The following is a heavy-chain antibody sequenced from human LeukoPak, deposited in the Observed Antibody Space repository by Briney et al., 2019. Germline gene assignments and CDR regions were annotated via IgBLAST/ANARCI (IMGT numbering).Heavy chain of an antibody. CDR2: IYHSGTT. Sequence: SETLSLTCAVSGGSISSNNWWSWVRQPPGKGLEWIGNIYHSGTTHYNPSLKSRVTISVDKSKNQFSLKPSSVTAADTAVYYCARDRSSSIGNFDYWGQGTLVTVSS. V-gene: IGHV4-4*02. D-gene: IGHD2-15*01. CDR1: GGSISSNNW. CDR3: ARDRSSSIGNFDY. J-gene: IGHJ4*02.